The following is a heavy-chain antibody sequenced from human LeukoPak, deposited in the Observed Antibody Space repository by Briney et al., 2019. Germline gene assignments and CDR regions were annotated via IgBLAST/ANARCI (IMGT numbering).Heavy chain of an antibody. CDR2: IYHSGRT. J-gene: IGHJ4*02. Sequence: SETLSLTCTVSGYSISSGYYWGWIRQPPVKGLEWIGSIYHSGRTYYNPSLKSRVTISVDTSKNQFSLKLSSVTAADTAVYYCARDWPRLRWSLDYWGQGTLVTVSS. CDR1: GYSISSGYY. D-gene: IGHD4-23*01. V-gene: IGHV4-38-2*02. CDR3: ARDWPRLRWSLDY.